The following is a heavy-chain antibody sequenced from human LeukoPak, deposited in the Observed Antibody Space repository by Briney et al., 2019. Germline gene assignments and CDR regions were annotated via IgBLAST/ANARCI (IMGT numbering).Heavy chain of an antibody. D-gene: IGHD2-21*02. Sequence: SETLSLTCTVSGGSVSSGSYYWSWIRQPPGKGLEWIGYIYYSGSTNYNPSLKSRVTISVDTSKNQFSLKLSSVTAADTAVYYCARAPPPYCGGDCPSYWGQGTLVTVSS. J-gene: IGHJ4*02. V-gene: IGHV4-61*01. CDR3: ARAPPPYCGGDCPSY. CDR1: GGSVSSGSYY. CDR2: IYYSGST.